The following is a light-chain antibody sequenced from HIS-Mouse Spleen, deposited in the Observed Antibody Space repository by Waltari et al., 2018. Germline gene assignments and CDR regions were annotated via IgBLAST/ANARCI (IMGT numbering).Light chain of an antibody. CDR3: QSADSSGTYRV. CDR1: ALPKQY. Sequence: SYELTQPPSVSVSPGQTARITCSGDALPKQYAYWYQQKPGQAPMLVIYKDSERPSRIPERFSGSSSGTTVTLTISGVQAEDEADYYCQSADSSGTYRVFGGGTKLTVL. CDR2: KDS. V-gene: IGLV3-25*03. J-gene: IGLJ3*02.